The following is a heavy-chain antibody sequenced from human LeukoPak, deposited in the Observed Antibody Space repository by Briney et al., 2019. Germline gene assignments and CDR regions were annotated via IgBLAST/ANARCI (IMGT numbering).Heavy chain of an antibody. CDR2: INHSGST. Sequence: SETLSLTCAVYGGSFSGYYWSWIRQPPGKGLEWIGEINHSGSTNYNPSLKSRVTISVDTSKNQFSLKLSSVTAADTAVYYCARGKQHRDAFDIGGQGTIVSVSS. CDR3: ARGKQHRDAFDI. J-gene: IGHJ3*02. D-gene: IGHD2-21*01. CDR1: GGSFSGYY. V-gene: IGHV4-34*01.